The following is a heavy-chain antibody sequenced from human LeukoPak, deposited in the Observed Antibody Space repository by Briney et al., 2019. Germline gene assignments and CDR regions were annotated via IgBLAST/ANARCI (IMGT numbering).Heavy chain of an antibody. CDR1: GASFSDYY. CDR3: ARDQVVMITFGGVIEQRYYGMDV. J-gene: IGHJ6*02. V-gene: IGHV4-34*01. Sequence: SETLSLTCAVYGASFSDYYWSWIRQPPGKGLEWIGEINHSGSTNYNPSLKSRVTISVDTSKNQFSLKLSSVTAADTAVYYCARDQVVMITFGGVIEQRYYGMDVWGQGTTVTVSS. CDR2: INHSGST. D-gene: IGHD3-16*02.